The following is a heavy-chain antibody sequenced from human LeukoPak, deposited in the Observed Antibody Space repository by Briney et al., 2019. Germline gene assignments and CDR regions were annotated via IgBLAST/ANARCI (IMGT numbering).Heavy chain of an antibody. CDR1: GGTFSSYS. CDR3: ARDRDDIAAGYFDY. V-gene: IGHV1-69*13. D-gene: IGHD6-13*01. Sequence: PVKVSCKGSGGTFSSYSIRWVRQAPGQGLEWMGGIIPIFGTANYAQKFQGRVTITADESTSTAYMELSSLRSEDTAVHYCARDRDDIAAGYFDYWGQGTLVTVSS. J-gene: IGHJ4*02. CDR2: IIPIFGTA.